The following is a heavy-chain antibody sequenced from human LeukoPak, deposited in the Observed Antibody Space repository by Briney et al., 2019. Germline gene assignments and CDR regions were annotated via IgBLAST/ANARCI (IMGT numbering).Heavy chain of an antibody. J-gene: IGHJ4*02. V-gene: IGHV3-23*01. CDR1: GFTFGNYA. D-gene: IGHD3-22*01. Sequence: GGSLRLSCAASGFTFGNYAMSWVRQAPGKGLEWVSVISGSGGITYYADSVKGRFTISRDNSKNMLYLQMNSLRAEDTAVYYGAKGGYSDSSAYLSYFDYWGQGALVTVSS. CDR3: AKGGYSDSSAYLSYFDY. CDR2: ISGSGGIT.